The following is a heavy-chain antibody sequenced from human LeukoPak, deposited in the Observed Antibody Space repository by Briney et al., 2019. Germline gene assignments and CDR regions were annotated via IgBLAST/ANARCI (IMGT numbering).Heavy chain of an antibody. CDR2: IYYSGST. D-gene: IGHD2/OR15-2a*01. CDR1: GGSISSYY. J-gene: IGHJ3*02. Sequence: SETLSLTCTVSGGSISSYYWSWIRQPPGKGLEWIGYIYYSGSTNYNPSLKSRVTISVDTSKNQFSLKLSSVTAADTAVYYCARLTFSIGGSLAFDIWGQGTMVTGSS. V-gene: IGHV4-59*08. CDR3: ARLTFSIGGSLAFDI.